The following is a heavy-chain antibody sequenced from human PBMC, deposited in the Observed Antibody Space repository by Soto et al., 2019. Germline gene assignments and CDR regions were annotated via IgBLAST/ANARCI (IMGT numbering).Heavy chain of an antibody. D-gene: IGHD5-18*01. V-gene: IGHV4-30-2*01. CDR2: IYHSGST. CDR3: ARVDTAMAFDY. J-gene: IGHJ4*02. CDR1: VASISSGGYS. Sequence: TLWLTCAVSVASISSGGYSWSWIRQPPGKGLEWIGYIYHSGSTYYNPSLKSRVTISVDRSKSQFSLKLSSVTAADTAVYYCARVDTAMAFDYWGQGTLVTV.